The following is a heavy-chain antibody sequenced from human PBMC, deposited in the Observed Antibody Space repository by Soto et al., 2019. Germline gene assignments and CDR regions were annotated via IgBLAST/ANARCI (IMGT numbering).Heavy chain of an antibody. D-gene: IGHD5-12*01. CDR2: INHSGST. V-gene: IGHV4-34*08. Sequence: SETLSLTCAVYGGTFSGYSWTWIRQPPGTGLEWIGEINHSGSTNYNPSLKSRVTISVDTSKNQFSLKLSSVTAADTAVYYCAAGGGLPRYYWGQGTLVTVSS. CDR3: AAGGGLPRYY. J-gene: IGHJ4*02. CDR1: GGTFSGYS.